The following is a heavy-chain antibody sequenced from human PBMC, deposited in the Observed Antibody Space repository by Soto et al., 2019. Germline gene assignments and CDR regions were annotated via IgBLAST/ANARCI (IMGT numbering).Heavy chain of an antibody. CDR2: IYYTGST. CDR3: ARANTVSGKSWCDS. J-gene: IGHJ5*01. D-gene: IGHD1-26*01. Sequence: LSLTCTFSVGSASIADHYGTCILQHPGKDLEWIRYIYYTGSTYYNQSLNSRVSLSVDTSKNQFSLKQSSLTAADTARYYCARANTVSGKSWCDSWGQGTLVTVSS. V-gene: IGHV4-31*03. CDR1: VGSASIADHY.